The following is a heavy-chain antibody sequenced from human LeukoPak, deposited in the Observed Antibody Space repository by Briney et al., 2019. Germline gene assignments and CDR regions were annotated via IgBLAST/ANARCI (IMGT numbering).Heavy chain of an antibody. J-gene: IGHJ4*02. D-gene: IGHD6-6*01. Sequence: PSETLSLTCAVSGGSIRSSNWWSLVRQPPGKGLEWIGEIYQSGITNYNPSLKSRVTISVDKSKNQFSLNLSSVTAADTAVYYCARRSSSVFKSYFDNWGQGTLVTVSS. CDR1: GGSIRSSNW. V-gene: IGHV4-4*02. CDR3: ARRSSSVFKSYFDN. CDR2: IYQSGIT.